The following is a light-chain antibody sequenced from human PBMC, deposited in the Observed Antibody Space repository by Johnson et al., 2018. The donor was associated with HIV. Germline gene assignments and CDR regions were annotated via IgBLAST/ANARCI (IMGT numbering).Light chain of an antibody. CDR3: GTWDTSLSAGGG. Sequence: QSVLTQPPSVSAAPGQKVTISCSGSSSTIGKNYVSWYQVLPGTAPKLLIYKNNERPSGIPDRFSGSKSGTSATLGITGLQTGDEADYYCGTWDTSLSAGGGFGTGTKVTVL. V-gene: IGLV1-51*02. J-gene: IGLJ1*01. CDR1: SSTIGKNY. CDR2: KNN.